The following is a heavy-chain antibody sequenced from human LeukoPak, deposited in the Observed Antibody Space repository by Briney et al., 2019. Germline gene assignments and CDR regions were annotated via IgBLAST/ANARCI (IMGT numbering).Heavy chain of an antibody. CDR2: INTNTGNP. Sequence: ASVKVSCKASGYTFTSYAMNWVRQAPGRGLEWMGWINTNTGNPTYAQGFTGRFVFSLDTSVSTAYLQISSLKAEDTAVYYCARDSKNRIAAAGTGDYWGQGTLVTVSS. CDR3: ARDSKNRIAAAGTGDY. J-gene: IGHJ4*02. D-gene: IGHD6-13*01. V-gene: IGHV7-4-1*02. CDR1: GYTFTSYA.